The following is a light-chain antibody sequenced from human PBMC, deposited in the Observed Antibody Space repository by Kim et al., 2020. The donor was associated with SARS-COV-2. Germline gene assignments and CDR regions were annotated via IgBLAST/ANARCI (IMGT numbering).Light chain of an antibody. CDR1: SSNIGNNY. CDR2: DNN. J-gene: IGLJ2*01. CDR3: GTWDSSLSAVV. Sequence: GPQVTISCSGRSSNIGNNYVSWYQQLPGTAPKLLIYDNNKRPSGIPDRFSGSKSGTSATLGITGLQTGDEADYYCGTWDSSLSAVVFGGGTQLTVL. V-gene: IGLV1-51*01.